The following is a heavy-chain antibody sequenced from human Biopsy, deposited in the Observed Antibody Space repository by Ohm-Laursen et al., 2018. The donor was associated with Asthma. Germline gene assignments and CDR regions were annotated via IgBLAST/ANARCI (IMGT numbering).Heavy chain of an antibody. J-gene: IGHJ3*01. Sequence: SVKVSCKASGYTLFHLVIHWGRQAPGQRLGWMGWINAGDGNTKYSQKFQGRVTITRDTSASTAYMDLRSLRSEDTAMYYCARTYYDFLTGQVNDAFALWGQGTMVTVSS. CDR3: ARTYYDFLTGQVNDAFAL. CDR2: INAGDGNT. CDR1: GYTLFHLV. D-gene: IGHD3-9*01. V-gene: IGHV1-3*01.